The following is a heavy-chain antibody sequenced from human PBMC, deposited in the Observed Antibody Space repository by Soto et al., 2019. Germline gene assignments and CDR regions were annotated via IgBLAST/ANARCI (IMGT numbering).Heavy chain of an antibody. CDR2: IIPIFGTA. J-gene: IGHJ4*02. CDR3: ARAYWGAVAGGFDY. CDR1: GGTFSSYA. Sequence: QVQLVQSGAEVKKPGSSVKVSCKASGGTFSSYAISWVRQDPGQGLEWMGGIIPIFGTANYAQKVQGRVTIAADESTSTVYMELNSLRAEDTVVYYCARAYWGAVAGGFDYWGQGTLVTVSS. D-gene: IGHD6-19*01. V-gene: IGHV1-69*01.